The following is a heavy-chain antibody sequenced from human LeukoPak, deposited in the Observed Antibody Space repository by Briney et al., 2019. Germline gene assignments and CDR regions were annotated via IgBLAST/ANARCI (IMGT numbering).Heavy chain of an antibody. CDR1: GGSISSGGYS. Sequence: SQTLSLTCAVSGGSISSGGYSWSWIRQPPGKGLEWIGYIYHSGSTYYNPSLKSRVTISVDRSKNQFSLKLSSVTAADTAVYYCARDDFDAFGIWGQGTMVTVSS. V-gene: IGHV4-30-2*01. CDR2: IYHSGST. D-gene: IGHD2-21*02. J-gene: IGHJ3*02. CDR3: ARDDFDAFGI.